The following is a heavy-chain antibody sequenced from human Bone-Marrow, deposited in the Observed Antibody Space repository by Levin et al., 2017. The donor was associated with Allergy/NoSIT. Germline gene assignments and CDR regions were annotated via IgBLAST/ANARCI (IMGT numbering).Heavy chain of an antibody. CDR2: ISRSGTKT. CDR3: ARGNRDLTTTSNWFDP. Sequence: LSLTCAASGFPFNTYSMNWVRQAPGKGLEWVSAISRSGTKTYYADSVKGRFTISRDNAQNSLYLQMSSLRDEDTAMYYCARGNRDLTTTSNWFDPWGQGTLVTVSS. CDR1: GFPFNTYS. V-gene: IGHV3-21*04. D-gene: IGHD4-11*01. J-gene: IGHJ5*02.